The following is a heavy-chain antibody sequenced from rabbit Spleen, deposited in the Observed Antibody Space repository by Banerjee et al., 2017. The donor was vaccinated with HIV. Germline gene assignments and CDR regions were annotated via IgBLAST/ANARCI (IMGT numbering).Heavy chain of an antibody. Sequence: LEESGGGLVKPGGTLTLTCTVSGFSFSSNWICWVRQAPGKGLEWIACIDTNDGDTDYANWPKGRFTISKTSSTTVTLQMTRLTAADTATYFCARDTGSSFSSYGMDLWGPGTLVTVS. CDR1: GFSFSSNW. CDR3: ARDTGSSFSSYGMDL. J-gene: IGHJ6*01. CDR2: IDTNDGDT. D-gene: IGHD8-1*01. V-gene: IGHV1S45*01.